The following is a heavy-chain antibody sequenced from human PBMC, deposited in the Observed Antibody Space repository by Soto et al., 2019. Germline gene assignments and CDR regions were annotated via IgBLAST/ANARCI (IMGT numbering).Heavy chain of an antibody. CDR2: IYYSGIT. D-gene: IGHD3-16*01. J-gene: IGHJ6*02. CDR1: GGSIISTSYY. Sequence: QLQLQESGPGLVKPSETLSLTCTVSGGSIISTSYYWGWIRQPPGKGLEWIGSIYYSGITSYNPSLESRVTISFETSKNQCSLRLSSVPAADTAVYYCVRIYDFGGSYGLDVWGQWTTVTVSS. CDR3: VRIYDFGGSYGLDV. V-gene: IGHV4-39*01.